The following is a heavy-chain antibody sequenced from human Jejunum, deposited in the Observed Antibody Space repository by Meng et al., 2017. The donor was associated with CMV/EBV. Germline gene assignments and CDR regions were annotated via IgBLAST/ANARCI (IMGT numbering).Heavy chain of an antibody. CDR1: GLNFSSNY. Sequence: VQLWESGGGLHQHGGSLRLSCRVSGLNFSSNYRTGVRQAPGKGLEWVSVLYNGGSTHYADSVKGKFTISRDNSKNTMYLQMNSLRADDSAVYYCARGLAESLGWEMGYWGQGTLVTVSS. V-gene: IGHV3-53*01. J-gene: IGHJ4*02. D-gene: IGHD1-14*01. CDR3: ARGLAESLGWEMGY. CDR2: LYNGGST.